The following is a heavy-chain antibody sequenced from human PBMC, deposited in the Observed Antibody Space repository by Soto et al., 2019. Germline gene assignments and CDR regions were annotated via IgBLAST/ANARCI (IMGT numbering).Heavy chain of an antibody. CDR3: ARVILQLIAFDY. CDR2: ICHSGST. V-gene: IGHV4-4*02. J-gene: IGHJ4*02. Sequence: QVQLQESGPGLVKPSGTLSLTCAVSGGSISSSNWWSWVRQPPGKGLEWIGEICHSGSTNYNPSLKRRVTKSVDKSKNQLSLKVCFMTAWDTALYYCARVILQLIAFDYWGPGTLVTVFS. CDR1: GGSISSSNW. D-gene: IGHD1-1*01.